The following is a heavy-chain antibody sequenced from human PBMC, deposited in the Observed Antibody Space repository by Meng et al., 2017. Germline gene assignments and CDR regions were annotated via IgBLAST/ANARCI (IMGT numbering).Heavy chain of an antibody. CDR1: GYTFTNYA. J-gene: IGHJ4*02. D-gene: IGHD1-26*01. Sequence: VQVLQSGYGLKKLWASVKVSCQASGYTFTNYAMNWVRQAPGQGLEWMGWINTNTGNPTYAQGFTGRFVFSLDTSVSTAYLQISSLKAEDTAVYYCAREGRVDFDYWGQGTLVTVSS. CDR3: AREGRVDFDY. CDR2: INTNTGNP. V-gene: IGHV7-4-1*02.